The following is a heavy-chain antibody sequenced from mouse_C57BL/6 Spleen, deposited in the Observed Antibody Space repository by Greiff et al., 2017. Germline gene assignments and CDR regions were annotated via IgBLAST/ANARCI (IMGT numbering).Heavy chain of an antibody. J-gene: IGHJ1*03. CDR2: INPNYGTT. Sequence: EVKLQESGPELVKPGASVKISCKASGYSFTDYNMNWVKQSNGKSLEWIGVINPNYGTTSYNQKFKGKATLTVDQSSSTAYMQLNSLTSEDSAVYYCARGAYYSNYWYFDVWGTGTTVTVSS. CDR1: GYSFTDYN. D-gene: IGHD2-5*01. CDR3: ARGAYYSNYWYFDV. V-gene: IGHV1-39*01.